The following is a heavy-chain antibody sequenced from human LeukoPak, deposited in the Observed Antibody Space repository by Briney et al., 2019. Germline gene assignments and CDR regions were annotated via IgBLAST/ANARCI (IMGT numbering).Heavy chain of an antibody. CDR1: GGSISSSSYY. V-gene: IGHV4-39*07. J-gene: IGHJ6*03. CDR3: ARVHGGSGWYSSYYYYYMDV. CDR2: IYYSGST. D-gene: IGHD6-19*01. Sequence: PSETLSLTCTVSGGSISSSSYYWGWIRQPPGKGLEWIGSIYYSGSTHYNPSLKSRVTISVDTSKNQFSLKLSSVTAADTAVYYCARVHGGSGWYSSYYYYYMDVWGKGTTVTVSS.